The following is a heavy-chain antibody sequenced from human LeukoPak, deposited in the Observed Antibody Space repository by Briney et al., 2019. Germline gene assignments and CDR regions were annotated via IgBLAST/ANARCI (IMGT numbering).Heavy chain of an antibody. CDR3: ARVCRDGYNGYYYYYYYMDV. Sequence: GGTLRLSCAASGFTFSSYGMSWVREAPGKGLEWVSAISGSGDATFYADSVKGRFTISRDNANNSLYLQMNSLRAEDTAVYYCARVCRDGYNGYYYYYYYMDVWGKGTTVTVSS. CDR1: GFTFSSYG. D-gene: IGHD5-24*01. J-gene: IGHJ6*03. V-gene: IGHV3-23*01. CDR2: ISGSGDAT.